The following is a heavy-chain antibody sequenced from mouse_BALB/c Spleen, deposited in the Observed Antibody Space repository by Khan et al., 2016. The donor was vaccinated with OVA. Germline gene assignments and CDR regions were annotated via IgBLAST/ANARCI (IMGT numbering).Heavy chain of an antibody. J-gene: IGHJ3*01. Sequence: QVQLQQSGAELVKPGASVKMSCKASGYTFTSYTIHWIKLRPGQGLEWIGFINPSNGYTNYNQKFQDKATLTADKSSTTVYMQLSSLTSDDSVVYNCVRDGAYHRNDGWFAYWGQGTLVTVSA. CDR3: VRDGAYHRNDGWFAY. CDR2: INPSNGYT. V-gene: IGHV1S26*01. D-gene: IGHD2-14*01. CDR1: GYTFTSYT.